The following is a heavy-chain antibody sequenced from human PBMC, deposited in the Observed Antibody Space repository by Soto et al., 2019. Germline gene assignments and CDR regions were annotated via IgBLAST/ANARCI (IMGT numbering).Heavy chain of an antibody. V-gene: IGHV3-21*01. CDR3: ARDYKSITIFGVVIIPRDPKLHYYGMDV. Sequence: GGSLRLSCAASGFTFSSYSMNWVRQAPGKGLEWVSSISSSSSYIYYADSVKGRFTISRDNAKNSLYLQMNSLRAEATAVYYCARDYKSITIFGVVIIPRDPKLHYYGMDVWGQGTTVTVSS. CDR2: ISSSSSYI. CDR1: GFTFSSYS. D-gene: IGHD3-3*01. J-gene: IGHJ6*02.